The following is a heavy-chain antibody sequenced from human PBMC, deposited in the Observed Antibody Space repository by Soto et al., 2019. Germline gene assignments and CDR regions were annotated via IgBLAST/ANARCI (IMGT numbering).Heavy chain of an antibody. CDR2: IIPIFGTA. Sequence: GASVKVSCKASGCTFSSYAISCVRQAPGQGLEWMGGIIPIFGTANYAQKFQGRVTITADESTSTAYMELSSLRSEDTAVYYCARDRGEGSGWGRAPLHFDYWGQGTLVTVSS. J-gene: IGHJ4*02. V-gene: IGHV1-69*13. D-gene: IGHD6-19*01. CDR1: GCTFSSYA. CDR3: ARDRGEGSGWGRAPLHFDY.